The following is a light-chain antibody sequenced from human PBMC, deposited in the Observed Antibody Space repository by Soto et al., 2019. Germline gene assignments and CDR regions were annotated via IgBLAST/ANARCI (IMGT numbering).Light chain of an antibody. Sequence: EIVLTQSRGTQSLSPGEGATLSCRASQSVSSSYLAWYQQKPGQAPRPLIYGASSRAIGIPDRFSGSGSGTDFTLTISRLEPEDFAVYYCQQYGSSPWTFGQGTKV. V-gene: IGKV3-20*01. J-gene: IGKJ1*01. CDR2: GAS. CDR1: QSVSSSY. CDR3: QQYGSSPWT.